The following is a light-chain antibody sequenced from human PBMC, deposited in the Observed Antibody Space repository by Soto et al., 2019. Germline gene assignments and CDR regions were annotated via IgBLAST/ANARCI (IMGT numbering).Light chain of an antibody. V-gene: IGKV3-11*01. CDR1: QSVSSY. CDR3: QQRSNWLT. CDR2: DAS. J-gene: IGKJ4*01. Sequence: PGERATLSCRASQSVSSYLAWYQQKPGQAPRLLIYDASNRATGIPARFSGSGSGTDFTLTISSLEPEDFAVYYCQQRSNWLTFGGGTKVDIK.